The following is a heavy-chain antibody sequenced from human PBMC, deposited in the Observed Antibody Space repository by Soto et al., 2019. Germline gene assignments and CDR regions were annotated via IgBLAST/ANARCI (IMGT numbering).Heavy chain of an antibody. V-gene: IGHV3-30*18. D-gene: IGHD2-2*01. CDR2: ISYDGSNK. J-gene: IGHJ3*02. CDR3: ANDIVVVTGDAFDI. Sequence: QVQLVESGGGVVQPGRSLRLSCAASGFTFSSYGMHWVRQAPGKGLEWVAVISYDGSNKYYAASVKGRFTITRDNSKNTLYLQMNSLRAEDTAVYYCANDIVVVTGDAFDIWGQGTMVTVSS. CDR1: GFTFSSYG.